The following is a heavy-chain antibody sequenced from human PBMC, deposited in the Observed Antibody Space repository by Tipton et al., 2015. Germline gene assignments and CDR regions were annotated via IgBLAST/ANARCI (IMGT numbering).Heavy chain of an antibody. CDR1: GGSISVSNW. V-gene: IGHV4-4*02. D-gene: IGHD2-21*02. CDR3: ARGAGAYCGGDCHGDAFDI. Sequence: TLSLTCAVSGGSISVSNWWDWVRQSPGKGLEWIGEIYHSGSTNYNPSLKSRVTISVDKSKNQFSLMLTSVTAADTAMYYCARGAGAYCGGDCHGDAFDIWGQGTMVTVSS. J-gene: IGHJ3*02. CDR2: IYHSGST.